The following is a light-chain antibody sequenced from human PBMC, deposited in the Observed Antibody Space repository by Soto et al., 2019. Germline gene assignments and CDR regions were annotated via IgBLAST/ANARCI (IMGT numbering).Light chain of an antibody. CDR1: QGISRS. J-gene: IGKJ1*01. Sequence: DIQMTQSPSSVSASVGDRVTISCQASQGISRSLAWYQQKPGKAPKLLIYAASSLQSGVPSRFSGSGSGTDFNLTISSLQPEDIATYSCQQYDSLPRTFGQGTKVDIK. CDR2: AAS. V-gene: IGKV1-12*01. CDR3: QQYDSLPRT.